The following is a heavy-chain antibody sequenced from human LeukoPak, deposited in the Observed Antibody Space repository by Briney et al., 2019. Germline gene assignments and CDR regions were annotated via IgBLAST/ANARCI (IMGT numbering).Heavy chain of an antibody. Sequence: PSETLSLTCTVSGGSISSSSYYWGWIRQPPGKGLEWIGSTYYSGSTYYNPSLKSRVTISVDTSKNQFSLKLSSVTAADTAVYYCARRRIGGFDYWGQGTLVTVSS. J-gene: IGHJ4*02. CDR3: ARRRIGGFDY. D-gene: IGHD3-16*01. V-gene: IGHV4-39*07. CDR2: TYYSGST. CDR1: GGSISSSSYY.